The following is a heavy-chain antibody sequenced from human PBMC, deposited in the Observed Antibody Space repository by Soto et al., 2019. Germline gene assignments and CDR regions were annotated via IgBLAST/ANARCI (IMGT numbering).Heavy chain of an antibody. CDR3: GRSTGFFAISLVDP. D-gene: IGHD3-16*02. Sequence: QVQLQESGPGLVKTSGTLSLTCDVSGDSISSINWWMWVRQPPGKGLPWIGDVYHTGTTNYNPSLKSQVSIAVDKPQNHSLLTATSVPAADTPVDNCGRSTGFFAISLVDPWGQGDVVTVS. CDR1: GDSISSINW. V-gene: IGHV4-4*02. CDR2: VYHTGTT. J-gene: IGHJ5*01.